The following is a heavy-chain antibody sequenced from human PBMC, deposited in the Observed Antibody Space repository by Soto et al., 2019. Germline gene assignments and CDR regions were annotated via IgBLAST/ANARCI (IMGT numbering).Heavy chain of an antibody. CDR3: ARGPRRNYPAEY. D-gene: IGHD3-16*02. CDR1: SSSISSSNW. CDR2: IYYSGTT. V-gene: IGHV4-28*03. J-gene: IGHJ4*02. Sequence: PSETLSLTCAVSSSSISSSNWWGWIRQPPGKALEWIGYIYYSGTTSYNPSLKSRVTMSVDTSKNQFSLKLNSVTAVDTAVYYCARGPRRNYPAEYWGQGTLVTVSS.